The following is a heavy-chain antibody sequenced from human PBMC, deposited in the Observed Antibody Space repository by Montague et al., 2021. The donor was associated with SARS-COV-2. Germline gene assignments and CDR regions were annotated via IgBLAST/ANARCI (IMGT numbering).Heavy chain of an antibody. CDR1: GGSITVSRYD. V-gene: IGHV4-39*01. Sequence: SETLSLTCTVSGGSITVSRYDWGWLRQPPGKGLEWIGGVHYTGTTSYNASLKSRLTISVDTSENQFSLKMTSVTASDTAVYYCARHRANAGSFDFWGQGTMVTVSS. D-gene: IGHD1-1*01. J-gene: IGHJ3*01. CDR3: ARHRANAGSFDF. CDR2: VHYTGTT.